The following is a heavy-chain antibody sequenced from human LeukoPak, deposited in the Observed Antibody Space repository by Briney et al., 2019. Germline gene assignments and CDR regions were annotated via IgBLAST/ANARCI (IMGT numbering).Heavy chain of an antibody. CDR3: ARGGGLDV. J-gene: IGHJ6*02. D-gene: IGHD3-16*01. CDR2: INHNGNVN. Sequence: GGSLRLSCAASGLTFSSYWMNWARQAPGKGLEWVASINHNGNVNYYVDSVKGRFTISRDSAKNSLYLQMCNLRAEDTAVYFCARGGGLDVWGQGATVTVSS. CDR1: GLTFSSYW. V-gene: IGHV3-7*03.